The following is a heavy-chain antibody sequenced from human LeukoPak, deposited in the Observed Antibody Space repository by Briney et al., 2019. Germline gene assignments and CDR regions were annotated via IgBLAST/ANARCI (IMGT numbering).Heavy chain of an antibody. V-gene: IGHV1-69*13. CDR2: IIPIFGTA. CDR3: ARAASSIAARLAPYYFDY. CDR1: GGTFSSYA. D-gene: IGHD6-6*01. Sequence: SVKVSCKASGGTFSSYAISWVRQAPGQGLEWMGGIIPIFGTANYAQKFQGRVTITADESTSTAYMELSSLRSEDTAVYYCARAASSIAARLAPYYFDYWGQGTLVTVSS. J-gene: IGHJ4*02.